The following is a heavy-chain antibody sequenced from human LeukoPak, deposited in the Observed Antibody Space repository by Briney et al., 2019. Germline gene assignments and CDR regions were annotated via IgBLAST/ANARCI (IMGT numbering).Heavy chain of an antibody. CDR1: GGSISSGRYY. D-gene: IGHD6-6*01. CDR3: ASHYSSSSFDY. V-gene: IGHV4-31*03. CDR2: IYYSENT. Sequence: PSETLSLTCTVSGGSISSGRYYWNWIRQHPGKGLEWIGYIYYSENTYYIPSLKSRVTISVDTSKNQFSLKLNSMTAADAAMYYCASHYSSSSFDYWGQGTLVTVSS. J-gene: IGHJ4*02.